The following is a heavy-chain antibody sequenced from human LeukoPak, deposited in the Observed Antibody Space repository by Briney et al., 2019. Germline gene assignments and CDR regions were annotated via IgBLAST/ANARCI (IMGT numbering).Heavy chain of an antibody. V-gene: IGHV3-74*01. CDR1: GFTFSSYW. Sequence: GGSLRLSCAASGFTFSSYWMHWVRQAPGKGLVWVSRINSDGGSTSYTDSVKGRFTISRDNAKNTLYLQMNSLRAEDTAVYYCARVSENYDGGFDYWGQGTLVTVSS. CDR2: INSDGGST. CDR3: ARVSENYDGGFDY. J-gene: IGHJ4*02. D-gene: IGHD4-23*01.